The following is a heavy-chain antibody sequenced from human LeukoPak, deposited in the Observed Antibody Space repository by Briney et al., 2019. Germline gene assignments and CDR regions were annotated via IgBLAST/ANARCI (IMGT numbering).Heavy chain of an antibody. Sequence: ASVKVSCKASGYTFINYYMHWVRQAPGQGLEWMGIINPSGGSTSYAQKFQGRVTMSVDTSKNQFSLKLSSVTAADTAVYYCARVRNDYVWGSYRSSYYYMDVWGKGTTVTISS. CDR3: ARVRNDYVWGSYRSSYYYMDV. D-gene: IGHD3-16*02. CDR1: GYTFINYY. J-gene: IGHJ6*03. CDR2: INPSGGST. V-gene: IGHV1-46*01.